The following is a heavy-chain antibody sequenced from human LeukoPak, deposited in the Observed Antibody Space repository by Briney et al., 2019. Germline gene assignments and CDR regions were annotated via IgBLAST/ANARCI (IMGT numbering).Heavy chain of an antibody. CDR2: ISRSGSTI. Sequence: GGSLRLSCAASGFTFSSYEMNWVRQAPGKGLGWVSYISRSGSTIFYADSVKGRFTISRDNAKNSLYLQMNSLRAEDTAVYYCARPYTAYAFDYWGQGTLVTVSS. CDR1: GFTFSSYE. CDR3: ARPYTAYAFDY. D-gene: IGHD5-12*01. V-gene: IGHV3-48*03. J-gene: IGHJ4*02.